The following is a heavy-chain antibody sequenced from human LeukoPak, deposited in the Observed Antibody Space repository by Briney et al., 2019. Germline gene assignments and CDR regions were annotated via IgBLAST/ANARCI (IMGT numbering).Heavy chain of an antibody. V-gene: IGHV1-69*04. Sequence: SVKVSCKASGGTFSSYAISWVRQAPGQGLEWMGRIIPILGIANYAQKFQGRVTITADKSTSTAYMELSSLRSEDTAVYYCARGLGIVATGVDYWGQGTLVTVSS. J-gene: IGHJ4*02. CDR3: ARGLGIVATGVDY. D-gene: IGHD5-12*01. CDR2: IIPILGIA. CDR1: GGTFSSYA.